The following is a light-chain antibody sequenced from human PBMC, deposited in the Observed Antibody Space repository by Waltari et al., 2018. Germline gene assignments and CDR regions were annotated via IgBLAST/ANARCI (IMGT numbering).Light chain of an antibody. Sequence: QSALTQPAPVSGSPAQSITISFTGTSSHVWYSTLVPWYQQHPAKVPKLIIYEVSTRPSGVSNHFSGSKSGNTASLTISGLRAEDEADYYCCSYAGSRTYVFGTGTKVTVL. V-gene: IGLV2-23*02. CDR3: CSYAGSRTYV. CDR1: SSHVWYSTL. CDR2: EVS. J-gene: IGLJ1*01.